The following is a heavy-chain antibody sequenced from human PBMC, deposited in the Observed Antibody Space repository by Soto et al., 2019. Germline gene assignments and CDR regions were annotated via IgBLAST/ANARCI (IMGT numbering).Heavy chain of an antibody. CDR3: ARSIVVVTALDY. CDR2: INAGNGNT. J-gene: IGHJ4*02. D-gene: IGHD2-21*02. V-gene: IGHV1-3*01. Sequence: ASVKVSCKASGYTLTSYAMHWVRQAPGQRLEWMGWINAGNGNTKYSQKFQGRVTITRDTSASTAYMELSSPRSEDTAVYYCARSIVVVTALDYWGQGTLVTVSS. CDR1: GYTLTSYA.